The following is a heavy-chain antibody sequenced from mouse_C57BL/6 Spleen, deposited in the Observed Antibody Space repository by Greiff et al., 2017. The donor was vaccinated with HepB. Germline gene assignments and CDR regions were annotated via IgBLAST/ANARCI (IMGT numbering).Heavy chain of an antibody. CDR1: GFTFSSYG. D-gene: IGHD4-1*01. CDR2: ISSGGSYT. V-gene: IGHV5-6*01. Sequence: EVNVVESGGDLVKPGGSLKLSCAASGFTFSSYGMSWVRQTPDKRLEWVATISSGGSYTYYPDSVKGRFTISRDNAKNTLYLQMSSLKSEDTAMYYCARHRTGGSFDYWGQGTTLTVSS. J-gene: IGHJ2*01. CDR3: ARHRTGGSFDY.